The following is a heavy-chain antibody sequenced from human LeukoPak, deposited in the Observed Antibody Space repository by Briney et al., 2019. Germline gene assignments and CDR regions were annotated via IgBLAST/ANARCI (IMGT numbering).Heavy chain of an antibody. CDR1: GYIFSDYY. Sequence: ASVKVSCKASGYIFSDYYMHWVRQAPGRGFEWMGWISRRSGATKIAEKFQGRVTMTRDTSISTAYMELSRLRSDDTAVYYCARDPGYYDSSGYPVFGYWGQGTLVTVSS. CDR3: ARDPGYYDSSGYPVFGY. D-gene: IGHD3-22*01. J-gene: IGHJ4*02. V-gene: IGHV1-2*02. CDR2: ISRRSGAT.